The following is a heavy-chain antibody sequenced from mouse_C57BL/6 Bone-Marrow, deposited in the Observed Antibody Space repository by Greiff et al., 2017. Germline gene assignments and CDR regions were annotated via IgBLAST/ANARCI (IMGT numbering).Heavy chain of an antibody. CDR2: IYPGGGYT. CDR1: GYTFTGYW. Sequence: QVQLQQSGAELMKPGASVKLSCKATGYTFTGYWIEWVKQRPGHGLEWIGDIYPGGGYTNYNEKFKGKATLTADKSSSTAYMQFSSLTSEDSAIYYCARWSYYAMDYWGQGTSVTVSS. J-gene: IGHJ4*01. CDR3: ARWSYYAMDY. V-gene: IGHV1-63*01.